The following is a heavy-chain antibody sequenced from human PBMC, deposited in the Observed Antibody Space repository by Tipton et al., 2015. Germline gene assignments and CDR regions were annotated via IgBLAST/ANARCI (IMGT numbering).Heavy chain of an antibody. Sequence: QLVQSGAEVKKPGASVKISCTASGYSFTSYYVHWVRQAPGQGLEWMGIINPSGGSASYAQKFQGRVTMTRDTSTSTVYMDLSSLRSEDTAVYYCARGPIAMTHHHYYGMDVWGQGTTVTVSS. CDR2: INPSGGSA. J-gene: IGHJ6*02. D-gene: IGHD5-18*01. V-gene: IGHV1-46*01. CDR1: GYSFTSYY. CDR3: ARGPIAMTHHHYYGMDV.